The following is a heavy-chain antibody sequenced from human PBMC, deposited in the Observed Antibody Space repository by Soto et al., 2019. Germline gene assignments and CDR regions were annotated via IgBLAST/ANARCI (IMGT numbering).Heavy chain of an antibody. Sequence: EASVKVSCKASGYTFTSYYMHWVRQAPGQGLEWMGIINPSGGSTSYAQKFQGGVTMTRDTSTSTVYMELSSLRSEDTAVYYCARHPSIVGATTIGWFDPWGQGTLVTVSS. D-gene: IGHD1-26*01. V-gene: IGHV1-46*01. J-gene: IGHJ5*02. CDR1: GYTFTSYY. CDR2: INPSGGST. CDR3: ARHPSIVGATTIGWFDP.